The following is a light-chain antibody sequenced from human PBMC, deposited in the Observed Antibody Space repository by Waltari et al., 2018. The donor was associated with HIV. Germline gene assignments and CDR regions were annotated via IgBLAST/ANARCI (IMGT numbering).Light chain of an antibody. V-gene: IGLV2-8*01. CDR1: SSDVGGYNY. CDR3: NSYAGSNNVV. Sequence: QSALTQPPSASGSPGQSVTISCTVTSSDVGGYNYVSWYQQHPGKAPNLMIYEVSKRPSGVPDRFSGSKSGNTASLTVSGLQAEDEADYYCNSYAGSNNVVFGGGTKVTVL. J-gene: IGLJ2*01. CDR2: EVS.